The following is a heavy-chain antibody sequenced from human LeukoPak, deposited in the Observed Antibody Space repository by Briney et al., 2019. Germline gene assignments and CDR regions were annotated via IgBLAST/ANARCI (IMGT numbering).Heavy chain of an antibody. Sequence: GGSLRLSCAASGFTFSSYAMSWVRQAPGKGLEWVSPISGSGGSTYYADSVKGRFTISRDNSKNTLYLQMNSLRAEDTAVYYCAKASTRQRWHASYPTWGQGTLVTVSS. D-gene: IGHD5-18*01. CDR3: AKASTRQRWHASYPT. CDR1: GFTFSSYA. CDR2: ISGSGGST. J-gene: IGHJ5*02. V-gene: IGHV3-23*01.